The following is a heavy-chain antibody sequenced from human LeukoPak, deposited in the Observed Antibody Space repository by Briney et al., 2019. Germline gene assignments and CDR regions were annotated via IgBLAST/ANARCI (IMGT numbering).Heavy chain of an antibody. Sequence: ASVKVSCKASGYTFTSYYIHWLRQAPGQGFEWLGWSDPNSGATKYEHFQGRVTMTWDTSIDTACMELTRLRSDDTAVYYCARAKPYDNNGYSPELRYWGQGTLVTVSS. CDR3: ARAKPYDNNGYSPELRY. V-gene: IGHV1-2*02. CDR2: SDPNSGAT. CDR1: GYTFTSYY. J-gene: IGHJ4*02. D-gene: IGHD3-22*01.